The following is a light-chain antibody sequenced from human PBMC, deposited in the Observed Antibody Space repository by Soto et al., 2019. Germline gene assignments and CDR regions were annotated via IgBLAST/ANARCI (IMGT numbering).Light chain of an antibody. Sequence: QCVRTQPPSASGTAGGRVTISCSGSSSNIGSNTVNWYQHLPGAAPRLLIYSNSQRPSGVPDRFSGSKSGTSASLAISGLRSDDEADYYCGSWGDSLNSFFVFGTGTKVTVL. V-gene: IGLV1-44*01. CDR2: SNS. CDR3: GSWGDSLNSFFV. CDR1: SSNIGSNT. J-gene: IGLJ1*01.